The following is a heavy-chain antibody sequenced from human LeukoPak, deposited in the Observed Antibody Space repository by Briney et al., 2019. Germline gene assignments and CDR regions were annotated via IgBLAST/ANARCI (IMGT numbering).Heavy chain of an antibody. D-gene: IGHD4-17*01. J-gene: IGHJ4*02. Sequence: PGGSLRLSCAASGFTFSSYAMHWVRQAPGKGLEWVAVISYDGSNKYYADSVKGRFTISRDNSKNTLYLQMNSLRAEDTAVYYCARDGRPYGDYAVDWGQGTLVTVSS. CDR2: ISYDGSNK. CDR1: GFTFSSYA. CDR3: ARDGRPYGDYAVD. V-gene: IGHV3-30-3*01.